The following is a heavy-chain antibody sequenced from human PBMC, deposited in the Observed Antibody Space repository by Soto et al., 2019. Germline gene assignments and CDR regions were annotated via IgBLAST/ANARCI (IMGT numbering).Heavy chain of an antibody. V-gene: IGHV1-69*15. CDR2: IIPIFGSA. D-gene: IGHD5-12*01. J-gene: IGHJ5*02. Sequence: QVQLVQSGAEVKKPGSSVKVSCKASGGTFSNYAITWVRQAPGQGLEWLGRIIPIFGSANYAQKFQGRVTITADESTTTASTDSRSLRSDDTAVYYCAKDGGTDGYFGSWFDPWGQGTLVTVSS. CDR1: GGTFSNYA. CDR3: AKDGGTDGYFGSWFDP.